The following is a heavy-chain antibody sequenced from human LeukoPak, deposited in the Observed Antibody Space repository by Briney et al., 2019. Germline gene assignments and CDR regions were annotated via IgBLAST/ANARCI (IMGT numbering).Heavy chain of an antibody. Sequence: AGSLRLSCAASGFTFSSYAMHWVRQGPGKGLEYVSGISSNGGSTYYANSVKGRFTISRDNSKNTLYLQMGSLRAEDMAVYYCARDLNRSGWYTFDYWGQGTLVTVSS. CDR2: ISSNGGST. CDR3: ARDLNRSGWYTFDY. V-gene: IGHV3-64*01. J-gene: IGHJ4*02. CDR1: GFTFSSYA. D-gene: IGHD6-19*01.